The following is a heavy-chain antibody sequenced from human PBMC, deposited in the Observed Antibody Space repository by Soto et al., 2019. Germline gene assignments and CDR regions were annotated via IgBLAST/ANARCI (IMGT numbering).Heavy chain of an antibody. CDR2: IIPIYGTA. CDR1: GGVFGSFS. D-gene: IGHD1-26*01. J-gene: IGHJ6*02. CDR3: AKDRRADWESYYYYAMDV. V-gene: IGHV1-69*06. Sequence: QVQLVQSWAEVRKPGSSVKVSCKASGGVFGSFSITWVRQAPGQGLEWIGGIIPIYGTANYAHNFQGRVTITADTATNTAYMEVSSLGSEDTAVYYCAKDRRADWESYYYYAMDVWGQGTTVIVSS.